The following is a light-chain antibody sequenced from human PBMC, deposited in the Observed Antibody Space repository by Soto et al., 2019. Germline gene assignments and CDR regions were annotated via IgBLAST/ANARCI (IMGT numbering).Light chain of an antibody. J-gene: IGKJ1*01. V-gene: IGKV2D-29*01. CDR2: EVS. CDR3: MQSTQVPWT. Sequence: EILLTQTPLSLSVTPGQPASISCKTSQSLLHSGRKTYLYWYLQKPGQPPQLLIYEVSNRFSGVPDRFSGSGSGTDFTLKISRVEAEDVGVYHCMQSTQVPWTFGQGTKVEIK. CDR1: QSLLHSGRKTY.